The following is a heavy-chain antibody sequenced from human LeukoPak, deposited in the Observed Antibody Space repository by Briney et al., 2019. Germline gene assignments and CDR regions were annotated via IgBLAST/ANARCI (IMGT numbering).Heavy chain of an antibody. D-gene: IGHD4-11*01. CDR3: ARDTSNYGAFDI. Sequence: ASVKVSCKASGYTFTSYAMHWVRQAPGQRLEWMGWINAGNGNTKYSQKFQGRVTITRDTSASTAYMELSSLRSEDTAVYYCARDTSNYGAFDIWGQGTMVTVSS. CDR1: GYTFTSYA. J-gene: IGHJ3*02. V-gene: IGHV1-3*01. CDR2: INAGNGNT.